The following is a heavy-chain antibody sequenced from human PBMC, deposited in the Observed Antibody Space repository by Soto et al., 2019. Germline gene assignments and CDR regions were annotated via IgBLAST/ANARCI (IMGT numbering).Heavy chain of an antibody. CDR1: GGTFSSYT. J-gene: IGHJ4*02. Sequence: QVQLVQSGAEVKKPGSSVKVSCKASGGTFSSYTISWVRQAPGQGLEWMGRIIPILGIANYAQKFQGRVTITADKPTSTAYMELSSLRSEDTAVYYCASNDYYDSSGSPDYWGQGTLVTVSS. V-gene: IGHV1-69*02. CDR2: IIPILGIA. D-gene: IGHD3-22*01. CDR3: ASNDYYDSSGSPDY.